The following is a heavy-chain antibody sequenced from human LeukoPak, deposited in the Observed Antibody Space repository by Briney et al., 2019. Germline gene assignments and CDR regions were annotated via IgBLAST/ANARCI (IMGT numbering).Heavy chain of an antibody. CDR3: ARKDNLYGEFDY. CDR1: GGSFSDYW. Sequence: PSETLSLTCAVYGGSFSDYWWTWIRQSPGKGLEWIGEVNHSGRTNYNPSLKSRVTISVDTSKNQLSLKLRYVTAADTAVYYCARKDNLYGEFDYWGQGTLVTVSS. V-gene: IGHV4-34*01. J-gene: IGHJ4*02. CDR2: VNHSGRT. D-gene: IGHD4-17*01.